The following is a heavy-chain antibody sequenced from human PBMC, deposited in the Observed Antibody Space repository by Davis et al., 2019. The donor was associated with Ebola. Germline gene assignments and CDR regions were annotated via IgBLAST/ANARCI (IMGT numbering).Heavy chain of an antibody. CDR3: ARSPLDQLLYGYYYGMDV. CDR2: IKQDGSEK. J-gene: IGHJ6*02. CDR1: GFTFSSYW. V-gene: IGHV3-7*03. D-gene: IGHD2-2*02. Sequence: GGSLRLSCAASGFTFSSYWMSWVRQAPGKGLEWVANIKQDGSEKYYVDSVKGRFTISRDNAKNSLYLQMNSLRAEDTAVYYCARSPLDQLLYGYYYGMDVWGQGTTATVSS.